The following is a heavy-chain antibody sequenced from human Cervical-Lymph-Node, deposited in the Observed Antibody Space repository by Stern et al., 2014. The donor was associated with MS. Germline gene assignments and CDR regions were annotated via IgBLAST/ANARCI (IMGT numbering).Heavy chain of an antibody. CDR2: IYWDDEK. CDR3: THSLHGDYYDAFDT. Sequence: ESGPTLVKATQPLTLTCTFSGFALRNSGVSVAWIRQPPGKALEWLAVIYWDDEKRYSPSLKSRLSITKHASESQVVLTMTNMDPVDTATYYCTHSLHGDYYDAFDTWGQGTMVTVSS. D-gene: IGHD4-17*01. J-gene: IGHJ3*02. CDR1: GFALRNSGVS. V-gene: IGHV2-5*02.